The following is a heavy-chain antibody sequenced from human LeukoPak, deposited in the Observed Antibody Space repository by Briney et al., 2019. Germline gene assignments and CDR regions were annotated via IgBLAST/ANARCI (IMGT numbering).Heavy chain of an antibody. Sequence: EASVKVSCKASGYTFTSYGFSWVRQASGQGLEWMGWISAYNGDTHYAQKLQGRVTMTTDTSTSTAYMELRSLRSDDTAVYYCARDGNGNSRYFDYWGQGTLVTVSS. V-gene: IGHV1-18*01. J-gene: IGHJ4*02. CDR3: ARDGNGNSRYFDY. CDR2: ISAYNGDT. CDR1: GYTFTSYG. D-gene: IGHD1-7*01.